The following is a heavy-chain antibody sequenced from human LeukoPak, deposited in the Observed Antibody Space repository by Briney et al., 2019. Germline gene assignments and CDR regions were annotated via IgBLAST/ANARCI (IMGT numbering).Heavy chain of an antibody. J-gene: IGHJ4*02. V-gene: IGHV3-23*01. D-gene: IGHD2-15*01. CDR2: ISGSGGST. CDR3: AKVSLGYCSGGSCFHKWYFDY. CDR1: GFTFSSYA. Sequence: GGSLRLSCAASGFTFSSYAMSWVRQAPGKGLEWVSAISGSGGSTYYADSVKGRFTISRDNSKNTLYPQMNSLRAEDTAVYYCAKVSLGYCSGGSCFHKWYFDYWGQGTLVTVSS.